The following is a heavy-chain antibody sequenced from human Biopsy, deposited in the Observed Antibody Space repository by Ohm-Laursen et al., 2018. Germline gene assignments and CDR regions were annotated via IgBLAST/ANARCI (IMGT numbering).Heavy chain of an antibody. CDR1: GFTFSSYG. CDR3: ARDGAAGYGLDV. D-gene: IGHD6-25*01. Sequence: SSLRLSCAASGFTFSSYGMHWVRQAPGKGLEWVAVIWYDGSRQYYADSVKGRFTISRDNFKNTLYLQMNSLRAEDTAVYYCARDGAAGYGLDVWGQGTTVTVSS. CDR2: IWYDGSRQ. V-gene: IGHV3-33*01. J-gene: IGHJ6*02.